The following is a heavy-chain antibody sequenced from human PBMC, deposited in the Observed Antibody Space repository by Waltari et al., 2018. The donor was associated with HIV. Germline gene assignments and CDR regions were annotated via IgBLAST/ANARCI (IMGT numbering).Heavy chain of an antibody. CDR2: FRNKPSSYTT. CDR1: GLAFSDYH. CDR3: TTSAIGNIFDN. Sequence: EVQLVESGGGLVQPGGSLRLSCAASGLAFSDYHMDWVRPAPGKGLEWVGRFRNKPSSYTTEYAASVKGRFSISRDDSRNSLYLQMNSLKTEDTAVYYCTTSAIGNIFDNWGQGTLVTVSS. V-gene: IGHV3-72*01. J-gene: IGHJ4*02. D-gene: IGHD1-1*01.